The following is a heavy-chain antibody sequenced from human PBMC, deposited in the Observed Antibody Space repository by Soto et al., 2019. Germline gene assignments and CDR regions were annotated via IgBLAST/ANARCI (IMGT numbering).Heavy chain of an antibody. Sequence: PSETLSLTCAVSGDSISSGYHWAWIRQPPGKGLEWVASIYHSGTTYYNPSLTSRVTISVDTSKNQFSLKLTSVTAADTAVYYCARGPPCGIFGVVIPNYYYYYGMDVWGQGTTVTVSS. CDR1: GDSISSGYH. CDR3: ARGPPCGIFGVVIPNYYYYYGMDV. CDR2: IYHSGTT. V-gene: IGHV4-38-2*01. D-gene: IGHD3-3*01. J-gene: IGHJ6*02.